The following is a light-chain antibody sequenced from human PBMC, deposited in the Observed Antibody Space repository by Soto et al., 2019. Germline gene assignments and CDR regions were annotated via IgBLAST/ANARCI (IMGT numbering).Light chain of an antibody. CDR3: QQRSDWPPYT. Sequence: ETVLTQSPATLALSPGERATLSCRASQSVSSSLAWYQQKPGQAPRLLIYDTSTRATGIPARFSGSGSGTDFTLTISSLEQEDFSVYYCQQRSDWPPYTFGQGTKLEIK. CDR2: DTS. V-gene: IGKV3-11*01. CDR1: QSVSSS. J-gene: IGKJ2*01.